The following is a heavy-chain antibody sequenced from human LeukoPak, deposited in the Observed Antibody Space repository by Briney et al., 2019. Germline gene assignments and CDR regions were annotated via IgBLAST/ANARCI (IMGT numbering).Heavy chain of an antibody. J-gene: IGHJ6*03. CDR2: IISSSSYI. CDR1: GFTFSSYS. D-gene: IGHD2/OR15-2a*01. V-gene: IGHV3-21*01. Sequence: GGSLRLSCAASGFTFSSYSMNWVRQAPGKGLEWVSSIISSSSYIYYADSVKGRFTISRDNAKNSLYLQMNSLRAEDTAVYYCARDEILGDLGYMDVWGKGTTVTISS. CDR3: ARDEILGDLGYMDV.